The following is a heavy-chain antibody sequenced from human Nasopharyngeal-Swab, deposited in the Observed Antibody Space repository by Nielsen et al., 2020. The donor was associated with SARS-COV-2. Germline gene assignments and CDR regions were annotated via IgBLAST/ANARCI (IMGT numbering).Heavy chain of an antibody. CDR1: GFRISGYY. CDR3: ARDISGYYPEF. Sequence: GGSLRLSCEASGFRISGYYMSWIRQAPGTGLEWVSSISGGSNFINYADSVKGRFTVSRANAKKSLYLQMNSLRPEDTAVYYCARDISGYYPEFWGQGTLVTVSS. CDR2: ISGGSNFI. V-gene: IGHV3-11*06. J-gene: IGHJ4*02. D-gene: IGHD3-22*01.